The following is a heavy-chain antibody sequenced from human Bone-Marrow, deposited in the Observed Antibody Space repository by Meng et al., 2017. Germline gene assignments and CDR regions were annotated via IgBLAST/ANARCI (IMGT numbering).Heavy chain of an antibody. D-gene: IGHD3-10*01. CDR1: GFTFDDYA. V-gene: IGHV3-9*01. CDR2: ISWNSGSI. J-gene: IGHJ6*02. CDR3: ARDHAWFGETYAMDV. Sequence: LSLTCAASGFTFDDYAMHWVRQAPGKGLEWVSGISWNSGSIGYADSVKGRFTISRDNAKNSLYLQMNSLRAEDTAVYYCARDHAWFGETYAMDVWGQGTTVTVSS.